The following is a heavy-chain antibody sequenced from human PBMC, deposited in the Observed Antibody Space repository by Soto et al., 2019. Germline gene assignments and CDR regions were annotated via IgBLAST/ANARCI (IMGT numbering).Heavy chain of an antibody. CDR1: GFTFSSYG. CDR3: AKDPRYFRGAQRGYYYGMDV. Sequence: PGGSLRLSCAASGFTFSSYGMHWVRQAPGKGLEWVAVISYDGSNKYYADSVKGRFTISRDNSKNTLYLQMNSLRAEDTAVYYCAKDPRYFRGAQRGYYYGMDVWGQGTTVTVSS. J-gene: IGHJ6*02. CDR2: ISYDGSNK. V-gene: IGHV3-30*18. D-gene: IGHD3-10*02.